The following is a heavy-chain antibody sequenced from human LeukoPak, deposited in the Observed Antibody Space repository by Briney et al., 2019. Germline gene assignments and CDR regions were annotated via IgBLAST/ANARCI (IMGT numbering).Heavy chain of an antibody. CDR1: GGSFSGYY. V-gene: IGHV4-34*01. CDR2: INHSGST. Sequence: PSETLSLTCAVYGGSFSGYYWSWIRQPPGKGLEWIGEINHSGSTNYNPSLKSRVTISVDTSKNQFSLKLSSVTAADTAVYYCARGGIFGVVKKIKNYFDYWGQGTLVTVSS. CDR3: ARGGIFGVVKKIKNYFDY. D-gene: IGHD3-3*01. J-gene: IGHJ4*02.